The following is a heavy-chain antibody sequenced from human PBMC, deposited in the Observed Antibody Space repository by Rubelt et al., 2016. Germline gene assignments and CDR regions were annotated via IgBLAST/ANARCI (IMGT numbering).Heavy chain of an antibody. CDR1: GGSFSGYY. J-gene: IGHJ3*02. CDR3: AIRGIAARVGNAFDI. Sequence: QVQLQQWGAGLLKPSETLSLTCAVYGGSFSGYYWRWIRQPPGKGLEWIGEINHSGNTNYIWSYNSGVTMTVDTPRNHVPRKLGSVTAADTAVYYCAIRGIAARVGNAFDIWGQGTMVTVSS. CDR2: INHSGNT. D-gene: IGHD6-6*01. V-gene: IGHV4-34*01.